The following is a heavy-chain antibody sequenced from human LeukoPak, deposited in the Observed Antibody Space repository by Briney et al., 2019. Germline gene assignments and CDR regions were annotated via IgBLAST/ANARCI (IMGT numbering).Heavy chain of an antibody. CDR1: GYTFSSYW. D-gene: IGHD2-8*01. Sequence: GESLKISCKGSGYTFSSYWISWVRQMPGKGLEWMGIIYPDDSDTRYSPSFQGQVTISADNSISTAYLQWSSLKASDTAMYYCARLAYCSNDVCYSNYYYSMDVWGKGTTVTVSS. V-gene: IGHV5-51*01. J-gene: IGHJ6*03. CDR3: ARLAYCSNDVCYSNYYYSMDV. CDR2: IYPDDSDT.